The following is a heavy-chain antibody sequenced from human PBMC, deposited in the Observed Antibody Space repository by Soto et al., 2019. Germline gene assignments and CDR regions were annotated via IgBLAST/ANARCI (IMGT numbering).Heavy chain of an antibody. Sequence: QVQLQQWGAGLLKPSETLSLTCAVYGGSLSGYYWRWIRQPPGKGLEWIGEINHSGSTNYNPSLKSRVTISVDTSKNQFSLKMSSVTAADTAVYYCASMFYYDSSGFQARDSWFDPWGQGTLVTVSS. V-gene: IGHV4-34*01. D-gene: IGHD3-22*01. CDR3: ASMFYYDSSGFQARDSWFDP. CDR1: GGSLSGYY. J-gene: IGHJ5*02. CDR2: INHSGST.